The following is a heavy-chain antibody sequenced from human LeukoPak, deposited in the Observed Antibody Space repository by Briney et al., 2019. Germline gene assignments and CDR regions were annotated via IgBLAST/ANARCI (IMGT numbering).Heavy chain of an antibody. Sequence: SETLSLTCTVSGGSISSYYWTWIRQPPGKGLEWIGHIYYSGSTNYNPSLRSRVTISVDTSKNQFSLKLSSVTAADTAVYYCARLTEDYYFGYWGQGTLVTVSS. J-gene: IGHJ4*02. CDR2: IYYSGST. D-gene: IGHD1-14*01. V-gene: IGHV4-59*01. CDR3: ARLTEDYYFGY. CDR1: GGSISSYY.